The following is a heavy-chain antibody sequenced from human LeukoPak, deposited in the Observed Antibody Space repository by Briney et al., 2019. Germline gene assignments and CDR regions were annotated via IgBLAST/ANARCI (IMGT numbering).Heavy chain of an antibody. CDR1: GFTFSSYS. V-gene: IGHV3-21*01. CDR2: ISSSSSYI. CDR3: ARGTCSGGSCYQDFDY. Sequence: GGSLRLSCAASGFTFSSYSMNWARQAPGKGLEWVSSISSSSSYIYYADSVKGRFTISRDNAKNSLYLQMNSLRAEDTAVYYCARGTCSGGSCYQDFDYWGQGTLVTVSS. D-gene: IGHD2-15*01. J-gene: IGHJ4*02.